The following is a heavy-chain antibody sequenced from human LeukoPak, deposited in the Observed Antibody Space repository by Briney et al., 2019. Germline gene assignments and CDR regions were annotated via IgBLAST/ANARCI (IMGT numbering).Heavy chain of an antibody. D-gene: IGHD3-22*01. Sequence: ASVKVSCKASGCTFTGYYMHWVRQAPGQGLEWMGWINPNSGGTNYAQKFQGRVTMTRDTSISTAYMELSRLRSDDTAVYYCARDTHYYDSSGYQRDDYWGQGTLVTVSS. J-gene: IGHJ4*02. CDR3: ARDTHYYDSSGYQRDDY. CDR2: INPNSGGT. CDR1: GCTFTGYY. V-gene: IGHV1-2*02.